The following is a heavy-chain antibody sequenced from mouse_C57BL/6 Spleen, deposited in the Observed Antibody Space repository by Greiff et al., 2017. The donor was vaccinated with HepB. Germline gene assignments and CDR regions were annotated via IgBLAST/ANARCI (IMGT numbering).Heavy chain of an antibody. CDR1: GYAFSSSW. CDR3: ARVGQGYFDV. V-gene: IGHV1-82*01. Sequence: VQLQESGPELVKPGASVKISCKASGYAFSSSWMNWVKQRPGKGLEWIGRIYPGDGDTNYNGKFKGKATLTADKSSSTAYMQLSSLTSEDSAVYFCARVGQGYFDVWGTGTTVTVSS. D-gene: IGHD3-3*01. J-gene: IGHJ1*03. CDR2: IYPGDGDT.